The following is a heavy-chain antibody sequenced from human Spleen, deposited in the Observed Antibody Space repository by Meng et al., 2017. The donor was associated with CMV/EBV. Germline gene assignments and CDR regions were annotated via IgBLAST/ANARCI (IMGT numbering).Heavy chain of an antibody. Sequence: GGSLRLSCAASGFAFSAYWMHWARQAPGKGLVWVSRTNHDGSDTIYADSVKGRFTISRDNAKNSLYLQMNSLRAEDTAVYYCARGRITMVRGVIITAKDGMDVWGQGTTVTVSS. CDR2: TNHDGSDT. D-gene: IGHD3-10*01. V-gene: IGHV3-74*01. J-gene: IGHJ6*02. CDR1: GFAFSAYW. CDR3: ARGRITMVRGVIITAKDGMDV.